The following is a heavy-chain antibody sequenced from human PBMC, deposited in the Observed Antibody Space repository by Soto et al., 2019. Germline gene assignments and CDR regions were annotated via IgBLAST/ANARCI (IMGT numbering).Heavy chain of an antibody. CDR3: ARDPYGYFYGMDV. D-gene: IGHD2-2*03. CDR2: IWYDGSKT. J-gene: IGHJ6*02. Sequence: QVQLVESGGGVVQPGRSLRLSCTPSGFSFSSYGMHWVRQAPGKGLEWVAVIWYDGSKTYYADSVKGRLTISRDNPNNTLYLQMNSLRAEDTAVYYCARDPYGYFYGMDVWGQGTTVTVSS. CDR1: GFSFSSYG. V-gene: IGHV3-33*01.